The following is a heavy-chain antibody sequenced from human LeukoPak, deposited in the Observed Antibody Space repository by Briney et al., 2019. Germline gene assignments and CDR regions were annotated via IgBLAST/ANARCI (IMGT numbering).Heavy chain of an antibody. CDR2: INPNSGGT. D-gene: IGHD3-10*01. Sequence: ASVGVSCKASGYTFSAYYMHWVRQAPGQGLEWMGWINPNSGGTNSSQKFQDRVTLTRDTSITTAYMELSSLRSDDTAVYYCARAYGSGSSYHPDYWGQGTLVTVSS. J-gene: IGHJ4*02. CDR3: ARAYGSGSSYHPDY. CDR1: GYTFSAYY. V-gene: IGHV1-2*02.